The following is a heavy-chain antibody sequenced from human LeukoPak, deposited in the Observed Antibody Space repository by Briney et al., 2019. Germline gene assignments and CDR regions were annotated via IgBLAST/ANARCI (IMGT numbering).Heavy chain of an antibody. D-gene: IGHD6-13*01. CDR3: ARGDTVDPYSSSWYAIGY. V-gene: IGHV4-34*01. J-gene: IGHJ4*02. Sequence: PSETLSLTCAVYGGSFSGYYWSWIGQPPGKGLEWIEEINHSGSTNYNPSLKSRVTISVDTSKNQFSLKLSSVTAADTAVYYCARGDTVDPYSSSWYAIGYWGQGTLVTVSS. CDR2: INHSGST. CDR1: GGSFSGYY.